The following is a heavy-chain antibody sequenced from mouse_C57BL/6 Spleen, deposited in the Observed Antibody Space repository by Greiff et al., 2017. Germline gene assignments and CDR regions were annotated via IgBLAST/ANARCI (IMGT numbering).Heavy chain of an antibody. CDR3: ARHGSLYFDY. Sequence: QVQLKQPGAELVKPGASVKLSCKASGYTFTSYWMHWVKQRPGRGLEWIGRIDPNSGGTKYNEKFKSKATLTVDKPSSTAYMQLSSLTSEDSAVYYCARHGSLYFDYWGQGTTLTVSS. D-gene: IGHD1-1*01. J-gene: IGHJ2*01. CDR1: GYTFTSYW. CDR2: IDPNSGGT. V-gene: IGHV1-72*01.